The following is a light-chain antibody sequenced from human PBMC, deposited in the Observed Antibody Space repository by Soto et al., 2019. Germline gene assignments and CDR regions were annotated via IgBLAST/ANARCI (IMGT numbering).Light chain of an antibody. V-gene: IGKV3-20*01. CDR2: GAS. J-gene: IGKJ5*01. CDR3: QQYGRSLT. Sequence: IVLPQSPATLSLCPGERATLSCRASQSVNILLAWYQQKPGQAPRFLIYGASTRTAGIPDRISGRGCRAYFPLTSSRLAPEYVAVYYCQQYGRSLTCGQGTRLEIK. CDR1: QSVNIL.